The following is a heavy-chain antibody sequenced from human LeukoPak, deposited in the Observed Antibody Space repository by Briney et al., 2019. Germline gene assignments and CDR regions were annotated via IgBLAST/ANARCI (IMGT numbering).Heavy chain of an antibody. CDR2: IGTAGDT. CDR1: GFTFSSYD. CDR3: ARGRYYYDSSGYVDWFDP. D-gene: IGHD3-22*01. V-gene: IGHV3-13*01. J-gene: IGHJ5*02. Sequence: GGSLRLSCAASGFTFSSYDMHWVRQATGKGLEWVSAIGTAGDTYYPGSVKGRFTISRENAKNSLYLQMNSLRAGDTAVYYCARGRYYYDSSGYVDWFDPWGQGTLVTVSS.